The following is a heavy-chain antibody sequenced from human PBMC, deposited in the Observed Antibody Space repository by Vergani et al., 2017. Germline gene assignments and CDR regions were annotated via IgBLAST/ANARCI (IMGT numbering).Heavy chain of an antibody. D-gene: IGHD2-2*01. CDR2: INPSGGST. J-gene: IGHJ4*02. CDR3: ARVKGYCRSTSCQRPFDY. V-gene: IGHV1-46*03. Sequence: QVQLVQSGAEVKKPGASVKVSCKASGYTFTSYYMHWVRPAPGQGLEWMGIINPSGGSTSYAQKFQGRVTMTRDTSTSTVYMELSSLRSEDTAVYYCARVKGYCRSTSCQRPFDYWGQGTLVTVSS. CDR1: GYTFTSYY.